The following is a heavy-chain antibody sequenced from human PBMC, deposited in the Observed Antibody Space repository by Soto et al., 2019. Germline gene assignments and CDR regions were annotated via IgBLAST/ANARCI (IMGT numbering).Heavy chain of an antibody. CDR1: CGSISSGGYY. CDR2: IYYSGST. V-gene: IGHV4-31*03. CDR3: ARDQNYDFWSGYSWFDP. Sequence: ASETLSLTCTFSCGSISSGGYYWSWIRQHPGKGLEWIGYIYYSGSTYYNPSLKSRVTISVDTSKNQFSLKLSSVTAADTAVYYCARDQNYDFWSGYSWFDPWGQGTLVTVSS. D-gene: IGHD3-3*01. J-gene: IGHJ5*02.